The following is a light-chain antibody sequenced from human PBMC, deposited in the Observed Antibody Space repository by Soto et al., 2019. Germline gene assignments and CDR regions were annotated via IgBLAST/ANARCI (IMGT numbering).Light chain of an antibody. CDR3: QSYDSSLSGVV. CDR1: SSNFGAGYD. CDR2: ANT. V-gene: IGLV1-40*01. J-gene: IGLJ2*01. Sequence: QLVLTQPPSVSGAPGQRVTISCTGSSSNFGAGYDVHWYQQIPGTAPKLLIYANTNRPSGVPDRFSGSKSGTSASLAITGLQAEDEADYYCQSYDSSLSGVVFGGGTKVTVL.